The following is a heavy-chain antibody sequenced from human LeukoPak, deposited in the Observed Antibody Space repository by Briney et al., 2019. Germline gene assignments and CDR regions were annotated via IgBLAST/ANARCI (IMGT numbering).Heavy chain of an antibody. CDR3: AKDRYCTSSSCPIDY. CDR2: INWKSDKI. V-gene: IGHV3-9*01. CDR1: GYSFDEYA. Sequence: PGGSLRPSCAGSGYSFDEYAMHWVRQAPGKGLEWVTGINWKSDKIGYADSVKGRFTISRDNSKNSLYLQMNSLRVEDTALYYCAKDRYCTSSSCPIDYWGQGTMVTVSS. D-gene: IGHD2-2*01. J-gene: IGHJ4*02.